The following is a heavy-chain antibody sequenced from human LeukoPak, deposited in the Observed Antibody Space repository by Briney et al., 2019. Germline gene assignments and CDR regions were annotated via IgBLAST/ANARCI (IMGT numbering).Heavy chain of an antibody. J-gene: IGHJ5*02. CDR3: ARDYVAARRVNWFDP. V-gene: IGHV1-46*01. Sequence: ASVKVSCKASGYTFTSYYMHWVRQAPGQGLEWMGIINPSGGSTSYAQKFQGRVTMTRDMSTSTVYMELSSLRSEDTAVYYCARDYVAARRVNWFDPWGQGTLVPVSS. CDR1: GYTFTSYY. D-gene: IGHD6-6*01. CDR2: INPSGGST.